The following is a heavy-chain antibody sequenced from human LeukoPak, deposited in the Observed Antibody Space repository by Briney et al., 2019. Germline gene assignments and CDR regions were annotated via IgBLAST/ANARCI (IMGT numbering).Heavy chain of an antibody. CDR2: ISSDTTTI. D-gene: IGHD2-21*01. CDR3: ARDVLFSAALSPFH. CDR1: GFTFSSYS. J-gene: IGHJ4*02. Sequence: PGGSLRLFCAASGFTFSSYSMNWVRQAPGKGLEWVSYISSDTTTIYYADSVKGRFTISRDNGKNSLYLQMNSLRAEDTAVYYCARDVLFSAALSPFHWGEGTLVTVSS. V-gene: IGHV3-48*01.